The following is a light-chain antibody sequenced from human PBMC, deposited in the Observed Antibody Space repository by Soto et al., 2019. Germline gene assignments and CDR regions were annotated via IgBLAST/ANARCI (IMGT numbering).Light chain of an antibody. Sequence: QSALTQPASVSGSPGQSITISCTGTTSDVGGYNYVSWYQQLPGNAPKLIIYEVNHRPSGVSNRFSGSKSGSTASLTISRLQGEDEAHYYCSSYTAISSLDIVFGGRTKLTVL. CDR1: TSDVGGYNY. CDR2: EVN. V-gene: IGLV2-14*01. CDR3: SSYTAISSLDIV. J-gene: IGLJ2*01.